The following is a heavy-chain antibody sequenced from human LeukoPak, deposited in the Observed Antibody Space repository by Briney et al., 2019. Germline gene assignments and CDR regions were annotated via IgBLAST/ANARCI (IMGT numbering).Heavy chain of an antibody. CDR1: GFTFSNYW. CDR3: ARVGAWELQRVFEY. J-gene: IGHJ4*02. CDR2: IKQDGSEK. D-gene: IGHD1-26*01. V-gene: IGHV3-7*01. Sequence: PGGSLRLSCAASGFTFSNYWMTWVRQFPGRGLEWEANIKQDGSEKYYVDSVKGRFTIFRDNAQKSLYLEMNTLRIEDTAVYYCARVGAWELQRVFEYWGQGTLVTVSS.